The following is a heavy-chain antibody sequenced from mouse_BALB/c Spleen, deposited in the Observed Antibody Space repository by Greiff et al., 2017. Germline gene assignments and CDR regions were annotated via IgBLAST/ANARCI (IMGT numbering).Heavy chain of an antibody. V-gene: IGHV5-6*02. CDR2: ISSGGSYT. D-gene: IGHD3-3*01. Sequence: DVMLVESGGDLVKPGGSLKLSCAASGFTFSSYGMSWVRQTPDKRLEWVATISSGGSYTYYPDSVKGRFTISRDNAKNTLYLQMSSLKSEDTAMYYCARQGEVGPWFAYWGQGTLVTVSA. CDR1: GFTFSSYG. J-gene: IGHJ3*01. CDR3: ARQGEVGPWFAY.